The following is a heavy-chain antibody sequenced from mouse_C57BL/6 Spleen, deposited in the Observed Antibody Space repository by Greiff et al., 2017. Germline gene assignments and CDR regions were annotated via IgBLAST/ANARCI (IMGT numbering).Heavy chain of an antibody. Sequence: QVQLQQPGAELVKPGASVKLSCKASGYTFTSYWMQWVKQRPGQGLEWIGEIDPSDSYTNYNQKFKGKATLTVDTPSSTAYMQLSSLTSEDSAVYYCARRRAYYSNYVDYWGQGTTLTVSS. J-gene: IGHJ2*01. V-gene: IGHV1-50*01. CDR2: IDPSDSYT. CDR3: ARRRAYYSNYVDY. CDR1: GYTFTSYW. D-gene: IGHD2-5*01.